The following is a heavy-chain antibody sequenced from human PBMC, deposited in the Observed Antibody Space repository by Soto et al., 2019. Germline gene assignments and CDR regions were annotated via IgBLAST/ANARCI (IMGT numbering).Heavy chain of an antibody. D-gene: IGHD2-21*01. Sequence: SETLSLTCSVSGGSISSGGYYWSWIRQHPGKGLEWIGYMYYSGSTYYNPSLKSRVTISVDTSRNQFSLKLSSVTAADTAVYYCARDKLFNNWFDPWGQGTLVTVSS. CDR3: ARDKLFNNWFDP. V-gene: IGHV4-31*03. J-gene: IGHJ5*02. CDR2: MYYSGST. CDR1: GGSISSGGYY.